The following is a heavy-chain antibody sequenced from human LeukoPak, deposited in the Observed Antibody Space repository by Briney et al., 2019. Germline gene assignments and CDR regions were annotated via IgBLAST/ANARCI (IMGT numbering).Heavy chain of an antibody. CDR2: IYHSGIS. V-gene: IGHV4-31*03. CDR1: GGSISGGVYY. J-gene: IGHJ4*02. Sequence: SSETLSLTCTVSGGSISGGVYYWSWIRQHPGKGLEWIGYIYHSGISYYNPSLKSRLSISLDTSKNQFSLRLSSVTAADTAVYFCARSTVRDCSNYWGQGTLVTVSS. D-gene: IGHD4-11*01. CDR3: ARSTVRDCSNY.